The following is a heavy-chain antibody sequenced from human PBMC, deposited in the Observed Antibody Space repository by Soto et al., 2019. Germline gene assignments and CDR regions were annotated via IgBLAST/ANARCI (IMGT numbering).Heavy chain of an antibody. CDR3: GKNRVTIAALDS. D-gene: IGHD6-25*01. Sequence: EVQLLESGGGFVQPGGSLRLSCSASGFNFNMFAMTWVRQAPGKGLEWVSTISGGSHSTYYADSHKGRFSISRDNSKNTMYLQMDSLRAEDTAIYYCGKNRVTIAALDSWGQGALVSVSS. V-gene: IGHV3-23*01. J-gene: IGHJ4*02. CDR2: ISGGSHST. CDR1: GFNFNMFA.